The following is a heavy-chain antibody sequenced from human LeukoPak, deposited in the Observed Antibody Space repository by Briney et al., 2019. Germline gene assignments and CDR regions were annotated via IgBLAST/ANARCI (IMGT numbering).Heavy chain of an antibody. V-gene: IGHV4-34*01. CDR3: ARQVVVVPARPSWFGP. CDR1: GGSFSGYY. J-gene: IGHJ5*02. CDR2: INHSGST. D-gene: IGHD2-2*01. Sequence: TSETLSLTCAVYGGSFSGYYWSWIRQPPGKGLEWIGEINHSGSTNYNPSLKSRVTISVDTSKNQFSLKLSSVTAADTAVYYCARQVVVVPARPSWFGPWGQGTLVTVSS.